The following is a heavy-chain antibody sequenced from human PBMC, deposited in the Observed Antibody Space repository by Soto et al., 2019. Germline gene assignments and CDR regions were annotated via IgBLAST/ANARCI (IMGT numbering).Heavy chain of an antibody. CDR2: ISGSGGST. V-gene: IGHV3-23*01. CDR3: AKDRHPDHNYYGMDV. J-gene: IGHJ6*02. Sequence: EVPLLESGGGLVQPGGSLRLSCAASGFTFSSYAMSWVRQAPGKGLEWVSAISGSGGSTYYADSVKGRFTISRDNSKNTLYLQMNSLRAEDTAVYYCAKDRHPDHNYYGMDVWGQGTTVTVSS. CDR1: GFTFSSYA.